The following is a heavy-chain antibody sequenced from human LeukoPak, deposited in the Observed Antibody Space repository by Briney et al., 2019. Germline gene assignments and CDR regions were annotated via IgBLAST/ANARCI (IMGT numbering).Heavy chain of an antibody. D-gene: IGHD4-11*01. CDR2: INPSGGNT. Sequence: GASVKVSCKASGYTFISYYMHWVRQAPGQGLEWMGLINPSGGNTIYAQNFQGRVTMTRDTSTTTVYMELTSLRSEDTAVYYCARELTTITDNWFDPWGQGTLVTVSS. V-gene: IGHV1-46*03. CDR1: GYTFISYY. J-gene: IGHJ5*02. CDR3: ARELTTITDNWFDP.